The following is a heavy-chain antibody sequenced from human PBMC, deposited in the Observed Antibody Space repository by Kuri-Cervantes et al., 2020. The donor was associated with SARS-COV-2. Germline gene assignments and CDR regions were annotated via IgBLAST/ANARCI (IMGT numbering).Heavy chain of an antibody. V-gene: IGHV4-30-4*08. CDR2: IYYSGST. D-gene: IGHD3-3*01. CDR1: GGSISSGDYY. CDR3: ARGITIFGVVPYYFDY. Sequence: SATLSLTCTVSGGSISSGDYYWSWIRQPPGKGLEWIGYIYYSGSTYYNPSLKSRVTISVDTSKNQFSLKLSSVTAADTAVYYCARGITIFGVVPYYFDYWGQGTLVTVSS. J-gene: IGHJ4*02.